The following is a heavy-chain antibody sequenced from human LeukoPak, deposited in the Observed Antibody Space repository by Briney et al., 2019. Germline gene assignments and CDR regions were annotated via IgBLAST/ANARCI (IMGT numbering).Heavy chain of an antibody. J-gene: IGHJ4*02. V-gene: IGHV3-7*01. CDR3: ASATGEKGGYFDY. CDR2: IKYDGSEK. D-gene: IGHD7-27*01. Sequence: GGSLRLSCAASGSTFSSYWMSWVRQAPGKGLERVANIKYDGSEKFYVDSVKGRFTVSRDNAKNSLYLQLNSLRAEDTAVYYCASATGEKGGYFDYWGQGTLVTVSS. CDR1: GSTFSSYW.